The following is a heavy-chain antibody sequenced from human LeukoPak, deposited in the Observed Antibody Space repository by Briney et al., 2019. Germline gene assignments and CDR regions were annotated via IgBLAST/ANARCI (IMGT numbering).Heavy chain of an antibody. CDR2: IIPIFGTA. CDR1: GGTFSSYA. CDR3: ARGAPLKRFIMVRGDANVFDI. D-gene: IGHD3-10*01. Sequence: SVKVSCKASGGTFSSYAISWVRQAPGQGLEWMGGIIPIFGTANYAQKFQGRVTITADESTSTAYMELSSLRSEDTAVYYCARGAPLKRFIMVRGDANVFDIWGQGTMVTVSS. V-gene: IGHV1-69*13. J-gene: IGHJ3*02.